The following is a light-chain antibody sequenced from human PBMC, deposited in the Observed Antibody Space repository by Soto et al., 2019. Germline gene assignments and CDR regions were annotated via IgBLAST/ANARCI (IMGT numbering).Light chain of an antibody. CDR2: EVS. Sequence: QSVLTQPPSASGSPGQSVSISCTGTSSDVGGYNYVSWYQQHPGKAPKLMIFEVSKRPSGVPDRFSGSKSANTASLTVSGLQAEDEADYYCSSYAGSNVLFGGGTKLTVL. V-gene: IGLV2-8*01. CDR3: SSYAGSNVL. J-gene: IGLJ2*01. CDR1: SSDVGGYNY.